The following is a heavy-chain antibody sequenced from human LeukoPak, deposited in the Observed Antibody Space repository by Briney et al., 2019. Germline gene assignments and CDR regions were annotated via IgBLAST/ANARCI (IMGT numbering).Heavy chain of an antibody. CDR2: IYDSGNIYDSRIT. CDR3: SGDSPRDGYNYAEYFQH. D-gene: IGHD5-24*01. V-gene: IGHV4-59*01. Sequence: SETLSLTCTVSGGSISGYYWNWIRQSPGKGLEWIGNIYDSGNIYDSRITKYNPSLNSRVSISVDMSKNQFTLKLSSVTAADTAVYYCSGDSPRDGYNYAEYFQHWGRGTLVTVSS. J-gene: IGHJ1*01. CDR1: GGSISGYY.